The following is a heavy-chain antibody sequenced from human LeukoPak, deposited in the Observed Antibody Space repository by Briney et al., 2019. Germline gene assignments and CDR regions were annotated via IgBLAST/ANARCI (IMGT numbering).Heavy chain of an antibody. D-gene: IGHD4-17*01. V-gene: IGHV1-18*01. CDR2: ISAYNGNT. J-gene: IGHJ4*02. Sequence: ASVKVSCKASGYTFTNYGISWVRQAPGQGLEWMGWISAYNGNTNYAQKFQGRVTMTTDTSTSTAYMELRSLRSDDTAVYYCARDRDYGDYNTQNLFVYWGQGTLVTVSS. CDR3: ARDRDYGDYNTQNLFVY. CDR1: GYTFTNYG.